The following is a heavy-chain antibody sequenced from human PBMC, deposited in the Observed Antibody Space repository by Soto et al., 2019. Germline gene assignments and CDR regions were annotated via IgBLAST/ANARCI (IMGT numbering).Heavy chain of an antibody. CDR3: ARLSGSHTYYYDSSGSRRTPTYY. CDR1: GFTFSSYS. Sequence: PGGSLRLSCAASGFTFSSYSMNWVRQAPGKGLEWVSSISSSSSYIYYADSVKGRFTISRDNAKNSLYLQMNSLRAEDTAVYYCARLSGSHTYYYDSSGSRRTPTYYWGQGTLVTVSS. V-gene: IGHV3-21*01. D-gene: IGHD3-22*01. J-gene: IGHJ4*02. CDR2: ISSSSSYI.